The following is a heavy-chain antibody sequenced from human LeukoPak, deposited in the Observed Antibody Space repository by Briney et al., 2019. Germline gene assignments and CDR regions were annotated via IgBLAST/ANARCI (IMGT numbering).Heavy chain of an antibody. D-gene: IGHD6-19*01. V-gene: IGHV1-8*01. CDR3: ARGRSSGWYFVSGTTYDY. CDR2: SGNT. Sequence: SGNTGYAQKFQGRVTMTRNTSISTAYMELSSLRSEDTAVYYCARGRSSGWYFVSGTTYDYWGQGTLVTVSS. J-gene: IGHJ4*02.